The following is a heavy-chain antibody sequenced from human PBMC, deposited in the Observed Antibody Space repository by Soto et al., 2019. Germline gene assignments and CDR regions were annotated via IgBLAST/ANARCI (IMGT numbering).Heavy chain of an antibody. CDR2: ISYSGRNT. D-gene: IGHD1-26*01. Sequence: EVQLLESGGGLVQPGGSLRLSCAASGFTFSNYAMGWVRQAPGKGLEWVSTISYSGRNTFSADSVRGRFTISRDDSRNTLYRQMNSLRADDTAGYYCASEPYYVFNDWGEGTVVTVSS. CDR3: ASEPYYVFND. J-gene: IGHJ4*02. CDR1: GFTFSNYA. V-gene: IGHV3-23*01.